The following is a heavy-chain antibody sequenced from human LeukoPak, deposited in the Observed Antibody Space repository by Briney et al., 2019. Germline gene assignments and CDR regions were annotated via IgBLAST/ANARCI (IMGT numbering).Heavy chain of an antibody. CDR3: AKSSYYDSSGYYREYYFDY. J-gene: IGHJ4*02. Sequence: GGSLRLSCAASGFTFSSYAMHWVRQAPGKGLEWVAVISYDGSNKYYADSVKGRFSISRDNSKNTLFLQMNGLRAEDTAVYYCAKSSYYDSSGYYREYYFDYWGQGMLVTVSS. CDR1: GFTFSSYA. V-gene: IGHV3-30-3*02. D-gene: IGHD3-22*01. CDR2: ISYDGSNK.